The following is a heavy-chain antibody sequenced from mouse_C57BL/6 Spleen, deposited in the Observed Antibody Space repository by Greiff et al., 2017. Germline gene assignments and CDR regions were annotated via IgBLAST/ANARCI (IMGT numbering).Heavy chain of an antibody. D-gene: IGHD1-1*01. V-gene: IGHV1-22*01. CDR3: ANYGSSHLYFDV. Sequence: VQLQQSGPELVKPGASVKMSCKASGYTFTDYNMHWVKQSHGKSLEWIGYINPNNGGTSYNQKFKGKATLTVNKSSSTAYMELRSLTSEDSAVYYCANYGSSHLYFDVWGTGTTVTVSS. CDR1: GYTFTDYN. CDR2: INPNNGGT. J-gene: IGHJ1*03.